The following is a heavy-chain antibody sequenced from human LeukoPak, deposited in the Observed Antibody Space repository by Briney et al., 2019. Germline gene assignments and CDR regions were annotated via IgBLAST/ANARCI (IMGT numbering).Heavy chain of an antibody. CDR2: ISGNGVST. Sequence: PGGSLRLSCSASGFTFSMSAMHWVRQAPGKGLQYVSVISGNGVSTSYADSVKGRFTISRDNSKNTVYLQMSSLRAKDTAVYYCVGDGRDGYNRYFHHWGQGTLVTVSS. V-gene: IGHV3-64D*06. D-gene: IGHD5-24*01. CDR1: GFTFSMSA. CDR3: VGDGRDGYNRYFHH. J-gene: IGHJ1*01.